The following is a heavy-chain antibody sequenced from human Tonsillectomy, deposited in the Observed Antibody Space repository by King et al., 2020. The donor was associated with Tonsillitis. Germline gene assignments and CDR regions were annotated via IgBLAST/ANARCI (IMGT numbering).Heavy chain of an antibody. CDR2: FSGSGGST. CDR3: ANPGGYYYDSSGFSRDYYYGMDV. CDR1: GFTVSSYA. V-gene: IGHV3-23*04. J-gene: IGHJ6*02. D-gene: IGHD3-22*01. Sequence: VQLVESGGGLVQPGGSLRLSCAASGFTVSSYAMSWVRQAPGKGLEWVSSFSGSGGSTYYADSVKGRFTISRDNSKNTLYLQMNSLRAEDTAVYYCANPGGYYYDSSGFSRDYYYGMDVWGQGTTVTVSS.